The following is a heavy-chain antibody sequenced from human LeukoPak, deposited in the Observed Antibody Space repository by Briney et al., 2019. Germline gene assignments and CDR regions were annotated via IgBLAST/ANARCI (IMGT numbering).Heavy chain of an antibody. Sequence: GGSLRLSCAASGFTFSSYAMSWVRQAPGKGLEWVSAISGSGGSTYYADSVKGWFTISRDNSKNTLYLQMNSLRAEDTAVYYCAKGINVWGSLYFDYWGQGTLVTVSS. CDR2: ISGSGGST. D-gene: IGHD3-16*01. CDR1: GFTFSSYA. V-gene: IGHV3-23*01. CDR3: AKGINVWGSLYFDY. J-gene: IGHJ4*02.